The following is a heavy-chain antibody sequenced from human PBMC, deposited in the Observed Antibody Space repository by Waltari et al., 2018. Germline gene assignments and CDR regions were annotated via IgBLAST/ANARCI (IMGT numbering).Heavy chain of an antibody. V-gene: IGHV3-49*04. D-gene: IGHD3-3*01. Sequence: EVRLVESGGGLGEPGRSLRLSCSTSGFTFGDYGISWVRQAPGKGLEWLGFIRSKTYYGTAEYAASMKGRFIISRDDSKSVAYLQMNNLKPEDTAVYYCARVEGSFWSGYRFDSWGQGTPVTVSS. CDR1: GFTFGDYG. CDR3: ARVEGSFWSGYRFDS. J-gene: IGHJ4*02. CDR2: IRSKTYYGTA.